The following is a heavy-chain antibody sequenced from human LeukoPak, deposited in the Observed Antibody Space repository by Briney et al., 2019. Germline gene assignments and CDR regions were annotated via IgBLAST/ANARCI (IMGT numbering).Heavy chain of an antibody. V-gene: IGHV4-59*11. CDR2: IFYVGST. D-gene: IGHD3-16*01. CDR1: GDSIDSHY. Sequence: SETLSLTCTVSGDSIDSHYWSWIRQPPGKGLEWIGYIFYVGSTNYNPSLKSRVTISVDTSKNQFSLKLNSVTAADTAVYYCARDYYDRRGEAFDIWGQGTMVTVSS. CDR3: ARDYYDRRGEAFDI. J-gene: IGHJ3*02.